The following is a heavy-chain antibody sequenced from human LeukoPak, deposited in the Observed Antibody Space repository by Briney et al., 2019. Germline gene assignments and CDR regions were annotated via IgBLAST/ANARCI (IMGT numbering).Heavy chain of an antibody. CDR3: ARGHSLGYCSSTSCPGWFDP. V-gene: IGHV4-34*01. CDR1: GGSFSGYY. Sequence: SETLSLTCAVYGGSFSGYYWSWIRQPPGKGLEWIGEINHSGSTNYNPSLKSRVTISVDTSKNQFSLKLSSVTAADTAVYYCARGHSLGYCSSTSCPGWFDPWGQGTLVTVSS. CDR2: INHSGST. J-gene: IGHJ5*02. D-gene: IGHD2-2*01.